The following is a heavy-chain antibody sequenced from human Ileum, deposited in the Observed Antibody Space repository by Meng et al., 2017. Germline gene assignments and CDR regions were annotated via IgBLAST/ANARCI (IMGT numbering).Heavy chain of an antibody. CDR1: GFSFNTYW. CDR2: INEDGSEK. CDR3: GGYKVGHVSFDY. D-gene: IGHD1-26*01. Sequence: GESLKISCVVSGFSFNTYWMTWVRQAPGKRLEWVASINEDGSEKYYVDSMKGRFTMSRDNAKTSLYLQMNSLRDDDTAMYYCGGYKVGHVSFDYWGQGTLVTVSS. J-gene: IGHJ4*02. V-gene: IGHV3-7*01.